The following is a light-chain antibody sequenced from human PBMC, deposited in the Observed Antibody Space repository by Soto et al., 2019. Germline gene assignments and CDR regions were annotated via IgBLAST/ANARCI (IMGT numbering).Light chain of an antibody. CDR1: QSISSW. CDR3: QWYNNYCT. J-gene: IGKJ1*01. CDR2: KAS. Sequence: DIQMTQSPSTLSASVGDRVTISCRASQSISSWLAWYQQKPGKAPNLLIYKASSLESGVPSRFSGSVSGTEFTLTISSLQPDNFVTYYCQWYNNYCTFGQGTKVEIK. V-gene: IGKV1-5*03.